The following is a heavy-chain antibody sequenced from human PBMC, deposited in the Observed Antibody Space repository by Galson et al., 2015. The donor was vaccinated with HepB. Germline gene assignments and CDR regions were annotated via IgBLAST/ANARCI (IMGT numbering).Heavy chain of an antibody. CDR3: VKFRAADGTEAFHI. D-gene: IGHD6-13*01. V-gene: IGHV3-66*01. CDR2: ISGAGST. J-gene: IGHJ3*02. CDR1: GFTFSSYA. Sequence: SLRLSCAASGFTFSSYAMSWVRQAPGKGLKWVSVISGAGSTNYADSVKGRFTISRDSSKNTMYLEMNSLRVEDTAVYYCVKFRAADGTEAFHIWGQGTMVTVSS.